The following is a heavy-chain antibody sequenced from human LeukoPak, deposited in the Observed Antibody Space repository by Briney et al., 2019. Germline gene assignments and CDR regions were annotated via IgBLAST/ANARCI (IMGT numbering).Heavy chain of an antibody. D-gene: IGHD3-10*01. Sequence: VTLRLSCAASRFTFSSIWMSWVRQAPGKGREWSGEINHSGSTNYNPSLKSRVTISVDTSKNQFSLKLSSVTAADTAVYCCASPEDVGASFDYWGQGTLVTVSS. CDR3: ASPEDVGASFDY. CDR1: RFTFSSIW. V-gene: IGHV4-34*01. J-gene: IGHJ4*02. CDR2: INHSGST.